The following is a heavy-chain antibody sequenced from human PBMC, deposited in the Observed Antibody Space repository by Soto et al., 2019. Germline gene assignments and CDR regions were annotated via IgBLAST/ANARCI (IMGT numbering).Heavy chain of an antibody. CDR1: GYTFTSYD. CDR2: MNPNSGNT. D-gene: IGHD3-16*01. J-gene: IGHJ3*02. V-gene: IGHV1-8*01. CDR3: ARVPSYLGEDAFDI. Sequence: ASVKVSCKASGYTFTSYDINWVRQATGQGLEWMGWMNPNSGNTGYAQKFQGRVTMTRNTSISTAYMELSSLRSEDTAVYYCARVPSYLGEDAFDIWGQGTMVTVSS.